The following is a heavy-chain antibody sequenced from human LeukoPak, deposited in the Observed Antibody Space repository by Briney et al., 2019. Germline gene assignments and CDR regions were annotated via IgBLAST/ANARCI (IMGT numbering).Heavy chain of an antibody. CDR3: ARVGPEVREIIFDY. V-gene: IGHV1-2*02. J-gene: IGHJ4*02. Sequence: ASVKVSCKASGYTFTGYYMHWVRQAPGQGLEWMGWINPNSGGTNYAQKFQGRVTMTRDTSISTAYMELSRPRSDDTAVYYCARVGPEVREIIFDYWGQGTLVTVSS. CDR2: INPNSGGT. CDR1: GYTFTGYY. D-gene: IGHD3-16*01.